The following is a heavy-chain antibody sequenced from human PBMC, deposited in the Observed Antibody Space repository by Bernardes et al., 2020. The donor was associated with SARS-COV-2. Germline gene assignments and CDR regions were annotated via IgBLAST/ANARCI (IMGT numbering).Heavy chain of an antibody. CDR1: GYSFTNYW. D-gene: IGHD2-15*01. CDR3: ARHIAGDAFDI. Sequence: GESLKISCQASGYSFTNYWIGWVRQMPGKGLEWMGIINPGDSDTIYSPSFQGQVTISVDKSINTAYLQWSSLKASDIAMYYCARHIAGDAFDIWGPGTMVTVSS. CDR2: INPGDSDT. J-gene: IGHJ3*02. V-gene: IGHV5-51*01.